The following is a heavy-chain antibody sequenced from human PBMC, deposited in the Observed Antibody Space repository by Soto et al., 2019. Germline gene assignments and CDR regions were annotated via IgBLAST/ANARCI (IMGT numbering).Heavy chain of an antibody. V-gene: IGHV3-23*01. CDR2: ISGSGDAT. D-gene: IGHD2-21*02. CDR1: GLSFSSYA. Sequence: PGGSLRLSCAASGLSFSSYAMSWVRQAPGKGLEWVSSISGSGDATYYTNSVKGRFSISRDNSKNTLSLQMNSLRVEDTAFYYCAKYKDRGGDNYPYFDYWGQGTLVTVSS. J-gene: IGHJ4*02. CDR3: AKYKDRGGDNYPYFDY.